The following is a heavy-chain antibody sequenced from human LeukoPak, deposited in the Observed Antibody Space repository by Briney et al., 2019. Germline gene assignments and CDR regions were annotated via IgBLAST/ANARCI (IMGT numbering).Heavy chain of an antibody. CDR3: ARMGDSSGYYYYYYMDV. CDR1: GGSISSYY. CDR2: IYYSGST. Sequence: PSETLSLTCTVSGGSISSYYWGWIRQPPGKGLEWIGSIYYSGSTYYNPSLKSRVTISVDTSKNQFSLKLSSVTAADTAVYYCARMGDSSGYYYYYYMDVWGKGTTVTVSS. V-gene: IGHV4-39*07. J-gene: IGHJ6*03. D-gene: IGHD3-22*01.